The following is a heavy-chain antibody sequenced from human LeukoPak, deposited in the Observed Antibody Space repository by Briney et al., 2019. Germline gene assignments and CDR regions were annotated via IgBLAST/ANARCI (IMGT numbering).Heavy chain of an antibody. D-gene: IGHD2-2*01. CDR3: AKSSDGSTSFDQ. CDR2: ISDSGGTT. CDR1: EFTFSSYA. J-gene: IGHJ4*02. V-gene: IGHV3-23*01. Sequence: GGSLRLSCAASEFTFSSYAMSWVRQAPGKGLEWVSGISDSGGTTYYVDSVKGRFTISRDNSKNTLYLQINSLRAEDMALYYCAKSSDGSTSFDQWGQGTLVTVSS.